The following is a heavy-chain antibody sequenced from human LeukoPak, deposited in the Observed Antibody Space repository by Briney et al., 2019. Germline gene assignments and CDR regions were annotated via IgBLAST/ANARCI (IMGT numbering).Heavy chain of an antibody. V-gene: IGHV3-21*01. J-gene: IGHJ4*02. Sequence: PGGAPRLSCAASGFTFSSYNMNWVRQAPGEGLGWVSSISSSSSYIYYADSVKGRFTISRDNAKNSLYLQMNSLRAEDTAVYYCARGDCSGGSCYQAWGQGTLVTVSS. CDR3: ARGDCSGGSCYQA. CDR1: GFTFSSYN. CDR2: ISSSSSYI. D-gene: IGHD2-15*01.